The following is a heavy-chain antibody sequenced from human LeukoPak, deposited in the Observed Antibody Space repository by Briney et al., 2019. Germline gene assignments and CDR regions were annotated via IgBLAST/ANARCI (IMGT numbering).Heavy chain of an antibody. D-gene: IGHD6-13*01. CDR1: GGSISSYY. CDR2: IYYSGST. CDR3: ARSSSSWYWDPHYYYYMDV. J-gene: IGHJ6*03. V-gene: IGHV4-59*01. Sequence: SETLSLTCTVSGGSISSYYWSWIRQPPGKGLEWIGYIYYSGSTNYNPSLKSRVTISVDTSKNQFSLKLSSVTAADTAVYYCARSSSSWYWDPHYYYYMDVWGKGTTVTISS.